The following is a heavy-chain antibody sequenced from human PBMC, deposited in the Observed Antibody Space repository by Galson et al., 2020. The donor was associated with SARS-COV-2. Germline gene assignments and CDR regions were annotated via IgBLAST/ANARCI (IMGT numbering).Heavy chain of an antibody. J-gene: IGHJ6*03. V-gene: IGHV3-15*01. CDR2: IKSKTDGGTT. CDR1: GFTFSNAW. D-gene: IGHD1-26*01. CDR3: TTDEPPGGSYYCYYYMDV. Sequence: GGSLRLSCAASGFTFSNAWMSWVRQAPGKGLEWVGRIKSKTDGGTTDYAAPVKGRFTISRDDSKNTLYLQMNSLKTEDTAVYYCTTDEPPGGSYYCYYYMDVWGEGTTVTVYS.